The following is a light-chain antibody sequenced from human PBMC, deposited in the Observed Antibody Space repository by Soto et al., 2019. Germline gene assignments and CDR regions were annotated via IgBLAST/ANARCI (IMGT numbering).Light chain of an antibody. J-gene: IGKJ4*01. V-gene: IGKV3-20*01. Sequence: PGERATLSCRASQSVSSHYLAWYQQKPGQAPRLLIYGASTRATGIPDRFSGSGSGTDFTLTITRLEPEDFAVYSCQQYGSSPTFGGGTKVDIK. CDR2: GAS. CDR3: QQYGSSPT. CDR1: QSVSSHY.